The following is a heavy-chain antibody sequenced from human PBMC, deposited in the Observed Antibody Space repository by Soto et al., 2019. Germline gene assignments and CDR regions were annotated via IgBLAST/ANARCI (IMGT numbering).Heavy chain of an antibody. Sequence: QVQLVQSGAEVKKPGSSVKVSCKASGGSLSNYGISWVRQAPGQGLEWMGAIIPVFGTPNYAQKIQDRVTITADESTTTVYMEGRSLTSEDTAVYYCARGDATKIVVTTYYAMDVWGQGTTVTVSS. CDR2: IIPVFGTP. V-gene: IGHV1-69*12. CDR1: GGSLSNYG. J-gene: IGHJ6*02. D-gene: IGHD3-22*01. CDR3: ARGDATKIVVTTYYAMDV.